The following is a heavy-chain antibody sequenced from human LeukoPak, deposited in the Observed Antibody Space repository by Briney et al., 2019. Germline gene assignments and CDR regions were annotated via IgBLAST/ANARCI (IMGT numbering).Heavy chain of an antibody. D-gene: IGHD1-1*01. CDR1: GYAFTSFG. V-gene: IGHV1-18*01. J-gene: IGHJ4*02. CDR2: ISPYNGKT. Sequence: ASVKVSCKTSGYAFTSFGINWVRQAPGQGLEWMGWISPYNGKTNFAQKVQGRVTMTTDTSTSTAYLELRSLRSDDTAVYYCARDRSVGRNSNDAVDYWGQGTLVTVSS. CDR3: ARDRSVGRNSNDAVDY.